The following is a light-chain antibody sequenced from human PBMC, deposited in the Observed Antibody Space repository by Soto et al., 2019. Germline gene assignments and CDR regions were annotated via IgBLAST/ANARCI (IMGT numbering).Light chain of an antibody. Sequence: EIVLTQSPGTLSLSPGERATLSCRASQSVSSSYLAWYQQKPGQAPRLLIYGASTRATGIPARFSGSGSGTEFTLTISSLQSEDFAVYYCQQYNNWPLTFGQGTNVDIK. CDR1: QSVSSSY. CDR2: GAS. V-gene: IGKV3-15*01. J-gene: IGKJ1*01. CDR3: QQYNNWPLT.